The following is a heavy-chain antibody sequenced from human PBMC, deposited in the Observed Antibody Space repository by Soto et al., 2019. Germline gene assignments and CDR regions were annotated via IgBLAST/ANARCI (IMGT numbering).Heavy chain of an antibody. CDR1: GFTFDDYA. J-gene: IGHJ4*02. Sequence: EVQLVESGGGLVQPGRSLRLSCAASGFTFDDYAMHWVRQAPGKGLEWVSGVSWNSGNIGYADSVKGRFTISRDNAKKSLYLQMNSLGAEDTALYYCAKDGGGGFGELEFDYWGQGTLVTVSS. D-gene: IGHD3-10*01. V-gene: IGHV3-9*01. CDR3: AKDGGGGFGELEFDY. CDR2: VSWNSGNI.